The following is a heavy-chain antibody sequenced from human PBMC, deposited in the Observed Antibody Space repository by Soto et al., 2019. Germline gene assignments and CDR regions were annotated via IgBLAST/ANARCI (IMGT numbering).Heavy chain of an antibody. J-gene: IGHJ4*01. CDR1: GVKVGAFA. CDR2: ISVSDAFI. V-gene: IGHV3-23*01. D-gene: IGHD1-20*01. Sequence: GVSMRISSAASGVKVGAFAVNWVRQAPGKGLEWVSGISVSDAFIYYADSVRGRFSISRDASENILYLQMNSLRVDDTALYYCTRETVAGITGLDYWGPGTLVTVSS. CDR3: TRETVAGITGLDY.